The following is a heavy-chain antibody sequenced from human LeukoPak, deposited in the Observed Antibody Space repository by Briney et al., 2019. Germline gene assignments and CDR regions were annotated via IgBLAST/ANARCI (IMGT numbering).Heavy chain of an antibody. V-gene: IGHV3-23*01. D-gene: IGHD6-19*01. CDR2: ISGSGGST. CDR1: GFTFSSYA. Sequence: GRSLRLSCAASGFTFSSYAMSWVRQAPGKGLEWVSAISGSGGSTYYADSVKGRFTISRDNSKNTLYLQMNSLRAEDTAVYYCAKGTSYSSGWYRDAFDIWGQGTMVTVSS. J-gene: IGHJ3*02. CDR3: AKGTSYSSGWYRDAFDI.